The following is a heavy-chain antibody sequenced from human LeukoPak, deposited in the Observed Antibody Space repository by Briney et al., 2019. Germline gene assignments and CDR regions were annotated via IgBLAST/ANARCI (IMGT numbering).Heavy chain of an antibody. CDR2: INHRGST. D-gene: IGHD2-15*01. V-gene: IGHV4-34*01. CDR1: GGSFSXXX. CDR3: ARGGXVVXTDY. J-gene: IGHJ4*02. Sequence: SLTCXVYGGSFSXXXXSWXRQPXGXGLXWIGEINHRGSTNYNPSLKSRVTISVDTSKNQFSLKLTSVTAADAAVYYCARGGXVVXTDYWGQGTLVTVSS.